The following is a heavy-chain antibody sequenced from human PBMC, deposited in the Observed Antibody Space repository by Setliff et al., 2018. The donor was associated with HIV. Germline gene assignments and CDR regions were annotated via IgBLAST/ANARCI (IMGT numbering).Heavy chain of an antibody. Sequence: ASVKVSCKASGYTFKTYGISWVRQAPGHGLEWMGWISPYNGHTKYAEKFQGGVTMTSDTSTSTVYMELRSLRSEDTAIYYCVKEYHTTATDTRVANYFDYWGQGTLVTVSS. V-gene: IGHV1-18*01. J-gene: IGHJ4*02. CDR3: VKEYHTTATDTRVANYFDY. CDR2: ISPYNGHT. CDR1: GYTFKTYG. D-gene: IGHD6-13*01.